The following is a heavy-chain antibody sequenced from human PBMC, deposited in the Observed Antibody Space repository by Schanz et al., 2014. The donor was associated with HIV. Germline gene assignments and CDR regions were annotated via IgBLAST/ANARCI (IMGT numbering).Heavy chain of an antibody. J-gene: IGHJ4*02. D-gene: IGHD3-22*01. CDR1: GFPFSGFG. CDR3: ARGRYAPNYYDSSTYPYYFDY. CDR2: ISYDGSNQ. V-gene: IGHV3-30*03. Sequence: VQLLESGGGLVQPGGSLRLSCAASGFPFSGFGIHWVRQALGKGLDWVAVISYDGSNQYYADSVKGRFTISRDNSKKTLYLQMNSLRAEDTAVYYCARGRYAPNYYDSSTYPYYFDYWGQGTLVTVSS.